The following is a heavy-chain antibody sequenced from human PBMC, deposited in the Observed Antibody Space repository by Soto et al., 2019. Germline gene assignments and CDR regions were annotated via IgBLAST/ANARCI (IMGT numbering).Heavy chain of an antibody. CDR1: GFTYTSHW. CDR2: INKDGSEK. Sequence: GGSLRLSCAASGFTYTSHWMSWVRQAPGKGLEWVANINKDGSEKNYVDSVKGRFTISRDNAKNSLYLQINSLRAEDTAVYYCARDRDWALDYWGQGTLVTVYS. J-gene: IGHJ4*02. CDR3: ARDRDWALDY. D-gene: IGHD3-9*01. V-gene: IGHV3-7*03.